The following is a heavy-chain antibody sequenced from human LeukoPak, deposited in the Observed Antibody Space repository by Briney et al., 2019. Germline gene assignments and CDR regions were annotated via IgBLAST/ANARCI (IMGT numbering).Heavy chain of an antibody. V-gene: IGHV3-74*01. CDR2: ISADGSFT. Sequence: PGGSLRLSCAASGFTFSSYCMHWVRQAPGKGLVWVTRISADGSFTLYADSVKGRFTISRDNAKNTLYLQMNSLRAEDTAVYYCATANSGPDIWGQGTTVTVSS. CDR1: GFTFSSYC. J-gene: IGHJ3*02. CDR3: ATANSGPDI. D-gene: IGHD1-1*01.